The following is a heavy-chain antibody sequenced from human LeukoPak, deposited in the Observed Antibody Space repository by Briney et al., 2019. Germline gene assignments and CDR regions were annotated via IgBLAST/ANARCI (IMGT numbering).Heavy chain of an antibody. CDR3: ARGRPQAGTTTPLFDY. J-gene: IGHJ4*02. V-gene: IGHV1-69*04. Sequence: SVKVSCKASGGTFSSYAISWVRQAPGQGLEWMGRIIPILGIANYAQKFQGRVTITADKSTSTAYMELSSLRSDDTAVYYCARGRPQAGTTTPLFDYWGQGTLVTVSS. CDR1: GGTFSSYA. D-gene: IGHD1-1*01. CDR2: IIPILGIA.